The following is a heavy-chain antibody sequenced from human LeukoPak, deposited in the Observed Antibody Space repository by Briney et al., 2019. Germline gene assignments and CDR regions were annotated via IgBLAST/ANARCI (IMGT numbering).Heavy chain of an antibody. D-gene: IGHD3-10*01. CDR1: GGSFSGYY. CDR2: INHSGST. V-gene: IGHV4-34*01. Sequence: PSETLSLTCAVYGGSFSGYYWSWIRQPPGKGLEWVGEINHSGSTNYNPSLKSRVTISVDTSKNQFSLKLSSVTAADTAVYYCARGFFRYYYGSGSYWNYWGQGTLVTVSS. CDR3: ARGFFRYYYGSGSYWNY. J-gene: IGHJ4*02.